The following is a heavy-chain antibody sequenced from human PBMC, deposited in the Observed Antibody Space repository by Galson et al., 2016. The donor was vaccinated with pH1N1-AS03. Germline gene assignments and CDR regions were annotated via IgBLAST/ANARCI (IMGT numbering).Heavy chain of an antibody. CDR1: GFTFTSSW. Sequence: SLRLSCAASGFTFTSSWMHWVRQAPGKGLVWVSHINEDGSTTRYADSVRGQFTISRDNAKNTLYLQMNSLRAEDTAVYFCVREQGGSDDYWGQGTLVSVSS. V-gene: IGHV3-74*01. D-gene: IGHD1-26*01. CDR2: INEDGSTT. CDR3: VREQGGSDDY. J-gene: IGHJ4*02.